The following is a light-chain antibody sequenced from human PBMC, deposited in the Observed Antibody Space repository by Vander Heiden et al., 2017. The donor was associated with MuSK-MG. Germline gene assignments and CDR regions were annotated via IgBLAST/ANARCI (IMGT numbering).Light chain of an antibody. V-gene: IGKV3-15*01. CDR1: QSVSSN. CDR3: QQHNNWPSWT. J-gene: IGKJ1*01. CDR2: GAS. Sequence: ERVMTQSPATLSLSPGDRATLPCRASQSVSSNLAWYQQKPGQAPRLLIYGASTRATGIPARFSGSGYGTAFTLTISSRQSVDFAVYYCQQHNNWPSWTFGQGTRVEIK.